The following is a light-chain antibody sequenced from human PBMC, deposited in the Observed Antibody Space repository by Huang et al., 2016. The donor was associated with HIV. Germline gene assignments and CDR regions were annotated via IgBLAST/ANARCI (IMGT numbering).Light chain of an antibody. CDR3: QQYNKWPPYT. V-gene: IGKV3-15*01. CDR2: GAA. CDR1: ESILRN. J-gene: IGKJ2*01. Sequence: VMTQSPATLSVSPVERPTLSCRASESILRNLAWYQQRPGQPPRLLIYGAAGRIPGIPDRFRGSGSGTEFSLTISSLQSEDFAVYYCQQYNKWPPYTYGQGTKLEIK.